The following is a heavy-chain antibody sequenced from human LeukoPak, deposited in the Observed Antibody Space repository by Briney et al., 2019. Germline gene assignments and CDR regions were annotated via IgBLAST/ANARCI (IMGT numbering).Heavy chain of an antibody. D-gene: IGHD5-18*01. J-gene: IGHJ4*02. Sequence: SETLSLTCAVYGGSFSGYYWSWIRQPPGKGLEWIGEINHSGSANYNPSLKSRVTISVDTSKNQFSLKLSSVTAADTAVYYCARGGQLWLRYWGQGTLVTVSS. CDR3: ARGGQLWLRY. V-gene: IGHV4-34*01. CDR2: INHSGSA. CDR1: GGSFSGYY.